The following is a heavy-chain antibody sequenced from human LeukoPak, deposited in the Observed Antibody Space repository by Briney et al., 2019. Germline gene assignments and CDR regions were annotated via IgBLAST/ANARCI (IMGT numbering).Heavy chain of an antibody. CDR3: ATEVELAFDY. D-gene: IGHD1-26*01. J-gene: IGHJ4*02. Sequence: ASVKVSCKVSGYTLTELSMHWVRQAPGKGREWMGGFDPEDGETIYAQKFQGRVTITEDTSTDTAYMELSSLRSEDTAVYYWATEVELAFDYWGQGTLVTVSS. V-gene: IGHV1-24*01. CDR1: GYTLTELS. CDR2: FDPEDGET.